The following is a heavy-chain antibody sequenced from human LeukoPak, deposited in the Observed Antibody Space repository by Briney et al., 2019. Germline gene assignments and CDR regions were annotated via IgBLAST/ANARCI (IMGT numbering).Heavy chain of an antibody. V-gene: IGHV1-69*05. CDR2: IIPIFGTA. J-gene: IGHJ6*02. D-gene: IGHD1-14*01. Sequence: SVKVSFKASGGTFSSYAISWVRQAPGQGLEWMGGIIPIFGTANYAQKFQGRVTMTTDTSTSTAYMELRSLRSDDTAVYYCAREETHHVYYGMDVWGQGTMVTVSS. CDR1: GGTFSSYA. CDR3: AREETHHVYYGMDV.